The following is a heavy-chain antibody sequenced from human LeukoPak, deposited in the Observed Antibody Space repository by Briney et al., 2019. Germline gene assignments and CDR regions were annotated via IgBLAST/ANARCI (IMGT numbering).Heavy chain of an antibody. CDR2: INHSGST. CDR3: ARRDSSSWYWFDP. V-gene: IGHV4-34*01. D-gene: IGHD6-13*01. Sequence: SETLSLTCAVYGGSFSGYYWSWIRQPPGKGLEWIGEINHSGSTNYNPSLKSRVTISVDTSKNQFSLKLSPVTAADTAVYYCARRDSSSWYWFDPWGQGTLVTVSS. J-gene: IGHJ5*02. CDR1: GGSFSGYY.